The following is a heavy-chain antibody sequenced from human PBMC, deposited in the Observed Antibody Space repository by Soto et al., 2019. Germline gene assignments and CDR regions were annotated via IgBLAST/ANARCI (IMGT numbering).Heavy chain of an antibody. D-gene: IGHD4-17*01. J-gene: IGHJ4*02. CDR3: ARRSTVTYDY. V-gene: IGHV4-39*01. CDR2: FYYSEST. CDR1: GGSITSNSYY. Sequence: QLQLQESGPELVKPSETLSLTCTVSGGSITSNSYYWGWIRQPPGKGLEWIGSFYYSESTYFNPSLKSRVTISVDTSKNQFSLKLSAVIAADTAVYYCARRSTVTYDYWGKGILVTVSS.